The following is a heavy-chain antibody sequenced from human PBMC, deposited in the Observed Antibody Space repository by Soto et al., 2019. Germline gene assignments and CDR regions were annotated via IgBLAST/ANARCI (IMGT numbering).Heavy chain of an antibody. Sequence: EVQLVQSGAEVKKPGESLKISCKGSGYSFTSYWIGWLRQMPGKGLEWMGIIYPGDSDTRYSPSFQGQVTISANKSISTAYLQWSSLKASDTAMYYCARGVGGYCISTSCDAFDIWGQGTMVTVSS. J-gene: IGHJ3*02. CDR1: GYSFTSYW. V-gene: IGHV5-51*01. D-gene: IGHD2-2*01. CDR3: ARGVGGYCISTSCDAFDI. CDR2: IYPGDSDT.